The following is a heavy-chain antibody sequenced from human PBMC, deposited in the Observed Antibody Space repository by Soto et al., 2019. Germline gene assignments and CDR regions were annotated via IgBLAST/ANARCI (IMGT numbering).Heavy chain of an antibody. CDR1: GGTFSSYA. Sequence: ASVKVSCKASGGTFSSYAISWVRQAPGQGLEWMGGIIPIFGTANYAQKFQGRVTITADESPSTAYMELSSLRSEDTAVYYCARVGCSSTSCYMHYFDYWGQGTLVTVSS. D-gene: IGHD2-2*02. CDR2: IIPIFGTA. CDR3: ARVGCSSTSCYMHYFDY. J-gene: IGHJ4*02. V-gene: IGHV1-69*13.